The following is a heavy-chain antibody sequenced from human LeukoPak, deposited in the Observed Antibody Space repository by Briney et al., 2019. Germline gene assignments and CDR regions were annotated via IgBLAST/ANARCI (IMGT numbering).Heavy chain of an antibody. CDR3: AGGRYYYGSGSTNWFDP. CDR2: IYTSGST. Sequence: SQTLSLTCTVSGSSISSGSYYWSWIRQPAGKGLEWIGRIYTSGSTNYNPSLKSRVTISVDTSKNQFSLKLSSVTAADTAVYYCAGGRYYYGSGSTNWFDPWGQGTLVTVSS. D-gene: IGHD3-10*01. V-gene: IGHV4-61*02. J-gene: IGHJ5*02. CDR1: GSSISSGSYY.